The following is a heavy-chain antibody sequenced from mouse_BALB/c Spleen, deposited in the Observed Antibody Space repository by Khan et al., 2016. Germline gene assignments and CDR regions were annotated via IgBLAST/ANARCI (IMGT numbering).Heavy chain of an antibody. CDR3: ARCLLSNYAMDY. D-gene: IGHD6-2*01. J-gene: IGHJ4*01. Sequence: QVQLQQPGAELVKPGASVKLSCKASGYTFTSYWMHWVKQRPGQGLEWIGEINPSNGRTNYNEKFKSKATLTVDKSSSTAYMQLSSLTSEDSAVYYCARCLLSNYAMDYWGQGTSVTVSS. CDR1: GYTFTSYW. CDR2: INPSNGRT. V-gene: IGHV1S81*02.